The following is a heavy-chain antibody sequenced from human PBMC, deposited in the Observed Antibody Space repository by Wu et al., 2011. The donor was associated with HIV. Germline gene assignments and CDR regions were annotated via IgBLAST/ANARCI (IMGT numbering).Heavy chain of an antibody. CDR2: MNPNSGNT. CDR3: ARGIPYYYESSGYSSTPYYFDY. D-gene: IGHD3-22*01. V-gene: IGHV1-8*03. Sequence: QVQLVQSGAEVKRPGASVKVSCKASGYTFTSFDINWVRQATGQGLEWMGWMNPNSGNTGFAQKFQGRVTITRNTSINTAYMELSSLRSEDTAVYYCARGIPYYYESSGYSSTPYYFDYWGQGTLVTVSS. CDR1: GYTFTSFD. J-gene: IGHJ4*02.